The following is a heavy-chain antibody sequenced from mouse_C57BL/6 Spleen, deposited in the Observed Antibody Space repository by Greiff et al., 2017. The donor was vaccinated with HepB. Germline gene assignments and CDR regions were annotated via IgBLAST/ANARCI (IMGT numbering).Heavy chain of an antibody. J-gene: IGHJ1*03. V-gene: IGHV7-3*01. D-gene: IGHD1-1*01. CDR1: GFTFTDYY. CDR3: ARRSTTVVERGYFDV. Sequence: EVKLMESGGGLVQPGGSLSLSCAASGFTFTDYYMSWVRQPPGKALEWLGFIRNKANGYTTEYSASVTGRFTISRDNSQSILYLQMNALRAEDSATYYCARRSTTVVERGYFDVWGTGTRVTVSS. CDR2: IRNKANGYTT.